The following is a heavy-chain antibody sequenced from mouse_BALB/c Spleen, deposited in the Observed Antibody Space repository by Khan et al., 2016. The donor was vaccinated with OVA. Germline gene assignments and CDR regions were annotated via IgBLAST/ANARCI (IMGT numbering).Heavy chain of an antibody. D-gene: IGHD2-14*01. J-gene: IGHJ3*01. CDR2: LNTYTGEP. V-gene: IGHV9-3-1*01. CDR3: ARKEYYRSFAY. CDR1: GYTFTNYG. Sequence: LVASGPELRKPGETVKISCKASGYTFTNYGMDWVKQAPGKGLKWMGWLNTYTGEPTYPDVFKGRFAFSLDTSASTASLQINNLKNEDTASKFSARKEYYRSFAYWGQGTLVTVSA.